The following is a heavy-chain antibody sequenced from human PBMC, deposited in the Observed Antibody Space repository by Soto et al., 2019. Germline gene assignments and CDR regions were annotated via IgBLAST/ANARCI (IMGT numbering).Heavy chain of an antibody. CDR1: GGSISSGGYY. J-gene: IGHJ5*01. V-gene: IGHV4-31*03. Sequence: QVQLQESGPGLVKPSQTLSLTCTVSGGSISSGGYYWSWIRQQPGKGLEGIGNIYYSGSTSNNPTLKRRVNISEGTTKNQSSPKLSSVTAADTDVYYCARGPSAWGQGTLVTVTS. CDR3: ARGPSA. D-gene: IGHD6-19*01. CDR2: IYYSGST.